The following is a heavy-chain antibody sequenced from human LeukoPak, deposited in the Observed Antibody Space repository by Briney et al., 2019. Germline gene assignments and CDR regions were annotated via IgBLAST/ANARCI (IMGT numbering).Heavy chain of an antibody. J-gene: IGHJ4*02. CDR2: ISSSSSSI. D-gene: IGHD3-10*01. CDR1: GFIFSSYG. V-gene: IGHV3-21*01. CDR3: AKSFWWFGEFSPFDY. Sequence: PGGSLRLSCAASGFIFSSYGMHWVRQAPGKGLEWVSSISSSSSSIYYADSMKGRFTISRDNAKNSLYLQMNSLRAEDTAVYYCAKSFWWFGEFSPFDYWGQGTLVTVSS.